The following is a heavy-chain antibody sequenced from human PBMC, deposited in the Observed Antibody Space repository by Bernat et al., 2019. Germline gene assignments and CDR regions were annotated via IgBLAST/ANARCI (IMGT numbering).Heavy chain of an antibody. V-gene: IGHV4-34*01. CDR3: ARWAGRYCSSTSCYYYYYGMDV. CDR1: GGSFIGYY. D-gene: IGHD2-2*01. J-gene: IGHJ6*02. Sequence: QVQLQQWGAGLLKPSETLSLTCAVYGGSFIGYYWSWIRQPPGKGLEWIGEINHSGSTNYNPSLKSRVTISVDTSKNQFSLKLSSVTAADTAVYYCARWAGRYCSSTSCYYYYYGMDVWGQGTTVTVSS. CDR2: INHSGST.